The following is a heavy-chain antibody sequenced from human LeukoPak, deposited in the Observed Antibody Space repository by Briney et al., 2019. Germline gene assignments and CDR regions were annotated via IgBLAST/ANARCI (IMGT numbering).Heavy chain of an antibody. CDR2: IYTSGST. V-gene: IGHV4-4*07. CDR3: AKYYSHGYYYMDV. D-gene: IGHD4-11*01. J-gene: IGHJ6*03. Sequence: SETLSLTCTVSGGSISSYYWSWIRQPAGKGLEWIRRIYTSGSTNYNPSLKSRVTMSVDMSKNQFSLKLSSVTAADTAVYYCAKYYSHGYYYMDVWGKGTTVTVSS. CDR1: GGSISSYY.